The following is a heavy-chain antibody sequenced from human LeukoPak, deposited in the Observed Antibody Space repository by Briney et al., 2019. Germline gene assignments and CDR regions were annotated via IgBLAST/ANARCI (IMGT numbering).Heavy chain of an antibody. J-gene: IGHJ4*02. V-gene: IGHV4-34*01. CDR1: GGSFSGYY. CDR3: AGDPYYGDYAFFDY. CDR2: ITHSGGA. D-gene: IGHD4-17*01. Sequence: SETLSLTRAVYGGSFSGYYWIWIRQPPGKGLEWIGEITHSGGANYNPSLESRVSISLDTSKNQFSLNLSSVTAADTAVYYCAGDPYYGDYAFFDYWGQGTLVTVSS.